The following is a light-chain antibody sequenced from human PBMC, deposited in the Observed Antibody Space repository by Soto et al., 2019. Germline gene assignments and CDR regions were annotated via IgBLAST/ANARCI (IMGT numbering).Light chain of an antibody. V-gene: IGKV1-5*01. Sequence: DVQMTQSPSTLSASVGDRVTITCRASQSVTSWLAWYQQKPGKAPKVLIDDASSLESGVPSRFSGSGSGTEFTLTISSLHPDDFATYYCHHYNSYPGTFGQGTKVEIK. J-gene: IGKJ1*01. CDR1: QSVTSW. CDR2: DAS. CDR3: HHYNSYPGT.